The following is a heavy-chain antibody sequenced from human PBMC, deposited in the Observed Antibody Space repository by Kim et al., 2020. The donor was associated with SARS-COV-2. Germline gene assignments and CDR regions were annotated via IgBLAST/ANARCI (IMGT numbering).Heavy chain of an antibody. V-gene: IGHV6-1*01. CDR3: ARDSCSGCPFDY. Sequence: DYAVSVKSRIPINPDTSKNQFSLQLNSVTPEDTAVYYCARDSCSGCPFDYWGQGTLVTVSS. D-gene: IGHD6-19*01. J-gene: IGHJ4*02.